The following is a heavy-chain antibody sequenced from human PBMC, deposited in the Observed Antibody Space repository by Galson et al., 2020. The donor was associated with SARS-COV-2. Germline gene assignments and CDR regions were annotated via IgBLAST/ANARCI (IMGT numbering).Heavy chain of an antibody. CDR1: GYSISSGYY. CDR2: IYHSGST. J-gene: IGHJ4*02. CDR3: ARHTPDYYGSGVFDY. D-gene: IGHD3-10*01. Sequence: SETLSLTCAVSGYSISSGYYWGWIRQPPGKGLEWIGSIYHSGSTYYNPSLKSRVTISVDTSKNQFSLKLSSVTAADTAVYYCARHTPDYYGSGVFDYWGQGTLVTVSS. V-gene: IGHV4-38-2*01.